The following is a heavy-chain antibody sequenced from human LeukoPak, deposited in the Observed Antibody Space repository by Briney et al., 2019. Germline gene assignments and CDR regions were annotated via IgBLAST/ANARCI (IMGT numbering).Heavy chain of an antibody. CDR2: ISTSNGDT. CDR1: GYTSTNSD. D-gene: IGHD1-14*01. Sequence: ASVKVSCRASGYTSTNSDITWVRQAPGQGLEWMGRISTSNGDTNYAAKLQGRVTMSTDTSTSTVYMEPGSLTFDDTAVYFCARDPYHRLGPPLDLWGQGTLVTVSS. CDR3: ARDPYHRLGPPLDL. J-gene: IGHJ5*02. V-gene: IGHV1-18*01.